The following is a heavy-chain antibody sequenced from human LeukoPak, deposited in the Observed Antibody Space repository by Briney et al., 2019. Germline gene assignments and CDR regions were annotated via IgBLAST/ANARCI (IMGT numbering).Heavy chain of an antibody. CDR3: ATLAVAGTHTSEYFQH. D-gene: IGHD6-19*01. CDR2: FHPEDGET. V-gene: IGHV1-24*01. J-gene: IGHJ1*01. Sequence: ASVKVSCKVSGYTLTELSMHWLRQAPGKGLEWMGGFHPEDGETIYAQKFQGRVTMTEDTSTDTAYMELSSLRSEDTAVYYCATLAVAGTHTSEYFQHWGQGTLVTVSS. CDR1: GYTLTELS.